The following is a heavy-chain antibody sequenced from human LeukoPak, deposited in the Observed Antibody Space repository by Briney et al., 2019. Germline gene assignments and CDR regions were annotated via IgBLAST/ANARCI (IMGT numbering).Heavy chain of an antibody. CDR3: AKTHYYDSSGIPGDY. CDR1: GFTFSSYG. CDR2: ISHDGSNS. D-gene: IGHD3-22*01. V-gene: IGHV3-30*18. J-gene: IGHJ4*02. Sequence: GGSLRLSCAASGFTFSSYGMHWVRQAPGKGLEWVAVISHDGSNSYYADSVKGRFTISRDNSKNTLYLQMNSLRAEDTAVYYCAKTHYYDSSGIPGDYWGQGTLVTVSS.